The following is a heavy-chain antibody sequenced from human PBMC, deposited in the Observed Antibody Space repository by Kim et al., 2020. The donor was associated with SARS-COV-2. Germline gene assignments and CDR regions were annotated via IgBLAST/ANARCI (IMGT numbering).Heavy chain of an antibody. D-gene: IGHD3-16*01. V-gene: IGHV3-64D*06. CDR1: GFTFNLYS. J-gene: IGHJ5*02. CDR2: ITPDGDKI. CDR3: VKGEWPPFDP. Sequence: GGSLRLSCSASGFTFNLYSMHWVRQAPGKGLECVSSITPDGDKIYYADSVKGRFTVSRDNSRNTLHLQMTSLGVKDTAVYYCVKGEWPPFDPWGQGTLVTVSS.